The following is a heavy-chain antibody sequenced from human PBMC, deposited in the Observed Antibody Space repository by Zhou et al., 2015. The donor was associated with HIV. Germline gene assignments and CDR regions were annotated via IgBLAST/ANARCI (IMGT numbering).Heavy chain of an antibody. CDR2: INGDNNDA. CDR1: GYTFTNYA. Sequence: QVQLVQSGAEEKKPGASVKISCKASGYTFTNYAMHWVRQAPGQRLEWMGWINGDNNDAKYSQKFQGRVTITRDTSATTAYMELSSLRSQDTAVYYCARASPETGGIIVTYKWFDPWGQGTLVTVSS. CDR3: ARASPETGGIIVTYKWFDP. J-gene: IGHJ5*02. D-gene: IGHD3-16*02. V-gene: IGHV1-3*05.